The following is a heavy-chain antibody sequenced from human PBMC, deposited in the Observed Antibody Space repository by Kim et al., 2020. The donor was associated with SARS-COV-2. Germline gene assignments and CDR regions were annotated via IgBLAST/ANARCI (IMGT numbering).Heavy chain of an antibody. J-gene: IGHJ4*02. V-gene: IGHV4-31*03. D-gene: IGHD3-10*01. CDR2: IYYSGST. CDR3: ARDDGSGSYDY. CDR1: GGSISSCGYY. Sequence: SETLSLTCTVSGGSISSCGYYWSWIRQHPGKGLEWIGYIYYSGSTYYNPSLKSRVTISVDTSKNQFSLKLSSVTAADTAAYYCARDDGSGSYDYWGQGTLGTVSS.